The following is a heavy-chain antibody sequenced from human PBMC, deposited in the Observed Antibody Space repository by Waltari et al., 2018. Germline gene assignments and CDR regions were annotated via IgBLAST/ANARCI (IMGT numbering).Heavy chain of an antibody. J-gene: IGHJ4*02. D-gene: IGHD4-17*01. V-gene: IGHV3-74*01. CDR3: ARVPTYTVSTGGFDY. Sequence: EVQLVESGGGLVQPGGSLRLSCAASGFTFSTYYWMHWVRQAPGQGLVWVVRINRYGSTINDADSVKGRFTIARDNAKNTVYLQMNSLRAADTAVYYCARVPTYTVSTGGFDYWGQGTLVTVSS. CDR1: GFTFSTYYW. CDR2: INRYGSTI.